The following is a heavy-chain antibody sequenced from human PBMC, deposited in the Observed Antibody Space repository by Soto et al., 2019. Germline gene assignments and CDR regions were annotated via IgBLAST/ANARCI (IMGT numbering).Heavy chain of an antibody. CDR3: ARQENHFDY. Sequence: SETLSLTCTVSGGSISSSSYYWGWIRQPPGKGLEWIGSIYYSGSTYYNPSLKSRVTISVDTSKNQFSLKLSSLTAADTAVYYCARQENHFDYWGQGTLVTVSS. CDR2: IYYSGST. CDR1: GGSISSSSYY. J-gene: IGHJ4*02. V-gene: IGHV4-39*01.